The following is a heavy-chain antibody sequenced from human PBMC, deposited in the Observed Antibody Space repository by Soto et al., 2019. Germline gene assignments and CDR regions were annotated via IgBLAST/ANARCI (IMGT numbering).Heavy chain of an antibody. D-gene: IGHD5-12*01. CDR2: ISDYNGNT. CDR3: ARATAGYDTNYYYYYMDV. V-gene: IGHV1-18*01. J-gene: IGHJ6*03. Sequence: QVQLVQSGAEVKKPGASVKVSCKASGYTFTSYGISWVRQAPGQGLEWMGWISDYNGNTNYAQKLQGRVTMTTDTSTSTAYMELRSLRSDDTAVYYCARATAGYDTNYYYYYMDVWGKGTTVTVSS. CDR1: GYTFTSYG.